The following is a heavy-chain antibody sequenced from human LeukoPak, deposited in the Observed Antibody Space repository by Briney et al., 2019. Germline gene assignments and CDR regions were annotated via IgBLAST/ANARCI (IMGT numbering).Heavy chain of an antibody. Sequence: GGSLRLSCAASGFTFSSYAMSWVRQAPGKGLEWVSAISGSGGSTYYADSVKGRFTISRDNSKNTLYLQMNSLRAEDTAVYYCAKDPRGFYSSSPYWYFDLWGRGTLVTVSS. CDR1: GFTFSSYA. J-gene: IGHJ2*01. V-gene: IGHV3-23*01. CDR2: ISGSGGST. CDR3: AKDPRGFYSSSPYWYFDL. D-gene: IGHD6-6*01.